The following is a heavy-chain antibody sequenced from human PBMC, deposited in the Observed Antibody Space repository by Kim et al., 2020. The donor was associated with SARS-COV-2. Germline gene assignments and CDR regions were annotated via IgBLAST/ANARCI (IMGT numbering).Heavy chain of an antibody. D-gene: IGHD6-19*01. V-gene: IGHV4-59*13. J-gene: IGHJ5*02. Sequence: SETLSLTCTVSSVSISSYYWSWIRQPPGKGLEWIGYIYYSGSTNYNPSLKSRVTISVDTSKNQFSLKLSSVTAADTAVYYCARDERDSSGWANWFDPWGQGTLVTVSS. CDR2: IYYSGST. CDR1: SVSISSYY. CDR3: ARDERDSSGWANWFDP.